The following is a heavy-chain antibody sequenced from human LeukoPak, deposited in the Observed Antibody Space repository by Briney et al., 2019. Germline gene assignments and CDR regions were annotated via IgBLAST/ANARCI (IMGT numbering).Heavy chain of an antibody. V-gene: IGHV3-48*01. D-gene: IGHD2-2*01. CDR1: GFSFSTSC. J-gene: IGHJ4*02. CDR2: IRGGSTPI. Sequence: LPGRSLRLSCAASGFSFSTSCMSWVRQTPGKGLEWISYIRGGSTPIYYAVSVKGRFTISRHNARNSLYLQMNDLRAEDTGVYFCARDARSHCGTDACYGPYFDYWGQGSLVTVSS. CDR3: ARDARSHCGTDACYGPYFDY.